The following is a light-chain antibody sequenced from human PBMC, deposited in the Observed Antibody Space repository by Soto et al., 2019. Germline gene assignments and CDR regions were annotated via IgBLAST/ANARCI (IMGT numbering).Light chain of an antibody. CDR1: QSVGSN. Sequence: EKVMTQSPATLSVFPGKRATLSCRASQSVGSNLAWYQQKPGQAPRLLIYGASTRASGIPARFSGSGSGTQFTLTISSLQSEDSAIYYCQQYNDRWTFGQGNKVEIK. J-gene: IGKJ1*01. CDR3: QQYNDRWT. V-gene: IGKV3-15*01. CDR2: GAS.